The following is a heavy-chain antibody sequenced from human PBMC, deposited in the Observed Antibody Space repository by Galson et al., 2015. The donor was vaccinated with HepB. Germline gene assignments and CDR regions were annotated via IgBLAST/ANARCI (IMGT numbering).Heavy chain of an antibody. D-gene: IGHD5-18*01. CDR3: ARPPYYSKDTAMVGDY. V-gene: IGHV5-51*03. CDR1: GYSFTSYW. CDR2: IYPGDSDT. Sequence: QSGAEVKKPGESLKISCKGSGYSFTSYWIGWVRQMPGKGLEWMGIIYPGDSDTRYSPSFQGQVTISADKSISTAYLQWSSLKASDTAMYYCARPPYYSKDTAMVGDYWGQGTLVTVSS. J-gene: IGHJ4*02.